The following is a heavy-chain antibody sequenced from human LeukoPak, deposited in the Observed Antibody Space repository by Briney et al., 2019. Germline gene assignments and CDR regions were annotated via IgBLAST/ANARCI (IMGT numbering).Heavy chain of an antibody. CDR1: GGTSSSYA. V-gene: IGHV1-69*01. J-gene: IGHJ4*02. Sequence: SVKVSCKASGGTSSSYAISWVRQAPGQGLEWMGGIIPIFGTANYAQKFQGRVTITADESTSTAYMELSSLRSEDTAVYYCARDNYDFWSGYYTGRGINYWGQGTLVTVSS. CDR3: ARDNYDFWSGYYTGRGINY. D-gene: IGHD3-3*01. CDR2: IIPIFGTA.